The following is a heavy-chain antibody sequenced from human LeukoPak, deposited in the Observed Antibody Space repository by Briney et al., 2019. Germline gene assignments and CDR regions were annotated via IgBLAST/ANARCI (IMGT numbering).Heavy chain of an antibody. D-gene: IGHD6-19*01. CDR3: ARDSHPSYGIAVAGTDY. CDR1: GYTFTSYG. Sequence: GASVKVSCKASGYTFTSYGINWVRQAPGQGLEWMGWISAYNGNTNYALKLQGRVTMTTDTSTSTAYMELRSLRSDDTAVYYCARDSHPSYGIAVAGTDYWGQGTLVTVSS. J-gene: IGHJ4*02. CDR2: ISAYNGNT. V-gene: IGHV1-18*01.